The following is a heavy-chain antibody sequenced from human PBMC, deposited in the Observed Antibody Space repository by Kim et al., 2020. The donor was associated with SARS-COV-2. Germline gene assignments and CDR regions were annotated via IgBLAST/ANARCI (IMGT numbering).Heavy chain of an antibody. CDR2: K. J-gene: IGHJ4*02. Sequence: KYYSTALKTMLTISKDTSKDQVVLTMTNMDPVDTATYYCARGIAAAGFDYWGQGTLVTVSS. D-gene: IGHD6-13*01. V-gene: IGHV2-70*01. CDR3: ARGIAAAGFDY.